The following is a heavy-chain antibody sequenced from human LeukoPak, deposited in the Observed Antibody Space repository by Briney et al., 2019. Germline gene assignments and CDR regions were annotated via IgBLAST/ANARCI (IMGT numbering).Heavy chain of an antibody. CDR2: IRYDGSNK. CDR1: GFTFSSYG. D-gene: IGHD3-22*01. J-gene: IGHJ4*02. V-gene: IGHV3-30*02. CDR3: ARDGVMTYYYDSSGYPWYFDY. Sequence: GGSLRLSCAASGFTFSSYGMHWVRQAPGKGLEWVAFIRYDGSNKYYAESVKGRFTISRDNSKNTLYLKMNSLRAEDTAVYYCARDGVMTYYYDSSGYPWYFDYWGQGTLVTVSS.